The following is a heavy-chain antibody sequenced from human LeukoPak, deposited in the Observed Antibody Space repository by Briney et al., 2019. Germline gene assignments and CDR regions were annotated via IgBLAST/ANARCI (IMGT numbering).Heavy chain of an antibody. Sequence: GGSLRLSCAASGFTFSSYSMNWVRQAPGKGLEWVSSISSSSSYIYYADSVKGRFTISRDNAKNSLYLQMNSLRAEDTAVYYCARDWVQDWVYWYFDLWGRGTLVTVSS. D-gene: IGHD2-15*01. CDR1: GFTFSSYS. J-gene: IGHJ2*01. V-gene: IGHV3-21*01. CDR3: ARDWVQDWVYWYFDL. CDR2: ISSSSSYI.